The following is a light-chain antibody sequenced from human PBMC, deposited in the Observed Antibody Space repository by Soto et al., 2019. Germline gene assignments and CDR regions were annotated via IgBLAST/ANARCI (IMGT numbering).Light chain of an antibody. CDR3: QHYNNWLSWT. V-gene: IGKV3D-15*01. J-gene: IGKJ1*01. CDR1: QSVSNK. CDR2: GAS. Sequence: EIVLTQSPATLSVSPGERATLSCRASQSVSNKLVWYQQKPGQAPRLLIYGASTRATGIPARFSGSGSGTEFTLTISSLQSEDFTVYYCQHYNNWLSWTFGQGTKVDIK.